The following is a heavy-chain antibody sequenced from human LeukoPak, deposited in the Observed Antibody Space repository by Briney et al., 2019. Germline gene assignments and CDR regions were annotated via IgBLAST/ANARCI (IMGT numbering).Heavy chain of an antibody. CDR2: INGGGSST. CDR1: GVTFSSYW. D-gene: IGHD7-27*01. Sequence: PGGSLRLSRAASGVTFSSYWMHTVLQAPGKGLVWVSRINGGGSSTNYADSVKGRFTISRDNAKNTLYLQMNSLRGEDTAVYYCARGPSSNWGDFDYWGQGTLVIASS. CDR3: ARGPSSNWGDFDY. V-gene: IGHV3-74*01. J-gene: IGHJ4*02.